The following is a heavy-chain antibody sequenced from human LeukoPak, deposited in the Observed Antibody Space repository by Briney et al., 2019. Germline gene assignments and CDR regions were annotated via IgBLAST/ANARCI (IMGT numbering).Heavy chain of an antibody. CDR3: YRYCSSTSCLHSDAFDI. CDR2: IYYSGST. CDR1: GGSISSSSYY. D-gene: IGHD2-2*01. V-gene: IGHV4-39*01. Sequence: SETLSLTCTVSGGSISSSSYYWGWIRQPPGKGLEWIGSIYYSGSTYYSPSLKSRVTISVDTSKNQFSLKLSSVTAADTAVYYCYRYCSSTSCLHSDAFDIWGQGTMVTVSS. J-gene: IGHJ3*02.